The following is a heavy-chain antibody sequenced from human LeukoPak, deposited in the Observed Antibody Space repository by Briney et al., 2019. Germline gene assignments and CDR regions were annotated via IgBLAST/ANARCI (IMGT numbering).Heavy chain of an antibody. J-gene: IGHJ5*02. D-gene: IGHD6-13*01. CDR3: AKDRYSSSWYWFDP. CDR1: GFTFSSYS. V-gene: IGHV3-48*01. CDR2: ISSSSSTI. Sequence: GGSLRLSCAASGFTFSSYSMNWVRQAPGKGLEWVSYISSSSSTIYYADSVKGRFTISRDNSKNTLYLQMNSLRAEDTAVYYCAKDRYSSSWYWFDPWGQGTLVTVSS.